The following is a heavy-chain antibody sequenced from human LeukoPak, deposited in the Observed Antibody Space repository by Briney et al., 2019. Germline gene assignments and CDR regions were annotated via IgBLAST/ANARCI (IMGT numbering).Heavy chain of an antibody. J-gene: IGHJ4*02. V-gene: IGHV3-23*01. D-gene: IGHD3/OR15-3a*01. Sequence: GGSLRLSCAVSGVTLSNYGMSWVRQAPGKGLEWVAGISDSGGSTNYADSVKGRFTISRDNPKNTLYLQMNSLRAEDTAVYFCAKRGVVIRVILVGFHKAAYYFESWGQGALVTVSS. CDR2: ISDSGGST. CDR3: AKRGVVIRVILVGFHKAAYYFES. CDR1: GVTLSNYG.